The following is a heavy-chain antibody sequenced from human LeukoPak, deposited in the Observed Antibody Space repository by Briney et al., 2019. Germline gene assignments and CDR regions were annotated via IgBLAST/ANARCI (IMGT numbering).Heavy chain of an antibody. J-gene: IGHJ3*02. CDR1: GFTVSDNY. Sequence: PGGSLRLSCAASGFTVSDNYMNWVRQAPGKGLQWVSVIYTGGSPYYLDSVEGRFTISRDNSKNTVYLQMNSLRDEDTALYYCARDSPISDALDIWGQGTMVTVSS. D-gene: IGHD3-3*02. V-gene: IGHV3-66*01. CDR3: ARDSPISDALDI. CDR2: IYTGGSP.